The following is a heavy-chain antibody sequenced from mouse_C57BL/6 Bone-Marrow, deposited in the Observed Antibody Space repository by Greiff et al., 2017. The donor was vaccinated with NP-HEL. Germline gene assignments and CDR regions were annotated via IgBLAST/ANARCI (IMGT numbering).Heavy chain of an antibody. Sequence: VMLVESGPGLVAPSQSLSITCTVSGFSLTSYGVHWVRQPPGKGLEWLVVIWSDGSTTYNSALKSRLSISKDNSKSQVFLKMNSLQTDDTAMYYCARQRVTTTYYAMDYWGQGTSVTVSS. J-gene: IGHJ4*01. D-gene: IGHD2-3*01. CDR3: ARQRVTTTYYAMDY. CDR1: GFSLTSYG. V-gene: IGHV2-6-1*01. CDR2: IWSDGST.